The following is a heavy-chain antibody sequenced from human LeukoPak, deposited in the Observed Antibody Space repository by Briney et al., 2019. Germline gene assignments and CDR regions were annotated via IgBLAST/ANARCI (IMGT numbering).Heavy chain of an antibody. J-gene: IGHJ4*02. CDR1: GYSISSGYY. D-gene: IGHD3-9*01. CDR2: IYHSGST. Sequence: SETLSLTCTVSGYSISSGYYWGWIRQPPGKGLEWIGSIYHSGSTYYNPSLKSRVTISVDTSKNQFSLKLSSVTAADTAVYYCARLGYDILTGYYYIDYWGQGTLVTVSS. CDR3: ARLGYDILTGYYYIDY. V-gene: IGHV4-38-2*02.